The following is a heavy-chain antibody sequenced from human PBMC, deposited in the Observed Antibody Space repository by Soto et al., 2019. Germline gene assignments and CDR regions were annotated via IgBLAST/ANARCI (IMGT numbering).Heavy chain of an antibody. D-gene: IGHD6-19*01. CDR3: ARAVAVAAYDI. J-gene: IGHJ3*02. CDR2: ISYDENTK. Sequence: PGGSLRLSCAASGFTFSNSAMHWVRQAPGKGLEWVAVISYDENTKYYTDSVQGRFTISRDNAKNTLYLQMNSLRTEDTAVYYCARAVAVAAYDIWGRGTMVTVSS. CDR1: GFTFSNSA. V-gene: IGHV3-30-3*01.